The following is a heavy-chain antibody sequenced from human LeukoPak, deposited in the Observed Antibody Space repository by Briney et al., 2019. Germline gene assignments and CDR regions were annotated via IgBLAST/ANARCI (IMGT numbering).Heavy chain of an antibody. CDR3: ARFFRGTVAAGTGPDY. CDR2: IYPGDSDT. V-gene: IGHV5-51*01. D-gene: IGHD6-13*01. Sequence: GESLKSSCKGSGYSFTSYWIGWVRQMPGKGLEWMGIIYPGDSDTRYSPSFQGQVTISADKSISTAYLQWSSLKASDTAMYYCARFFRGTVAAGTGPDYWGQGTLVTVSS. J-gene: IGHJ4*02. CDR1: GYSFTSYW.